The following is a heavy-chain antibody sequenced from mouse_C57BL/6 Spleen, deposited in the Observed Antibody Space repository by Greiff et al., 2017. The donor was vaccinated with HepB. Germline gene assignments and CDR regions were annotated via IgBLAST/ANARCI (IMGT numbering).Heavy chain of an antibody. CDR2: IYPGSGNT. CDR3: AYYDYDGRDY. V-gene: IGHV1-76*01. CDR1: GYTFTDYY. D-gene: IGHD2-4*01. Sequence: QVQLKESGAELVRPGASVKLSCKASGYTFTDYYINWVKQRPGQGLEWIARIYPGSGNTYYNEKFKGKATLTAEKSSSTAYMQLSSLTSEDSAVYFCAYYDYDGRDYWGQGTTLTVSS. J-gene: IGHJ2*01.